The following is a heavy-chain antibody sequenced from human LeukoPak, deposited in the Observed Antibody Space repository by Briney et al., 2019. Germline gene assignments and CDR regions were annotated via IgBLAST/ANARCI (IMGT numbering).Heavy chain of an antibody. D-gene: IGHD3-22*01. CDR3: ARVDDTSAIDY. CDR2: IHYTGST. V-gene: IGHV4-59*01. CDR1: GGSISSYY. Sequence: SETLSLTCTVSGGSISSYYWTWIRQPPGEGLEWIGYIHYTGSTNYNPSLESRVSISVDASKKYFSLKLRSVTAADTAVYYCARVDDTSAIDYWGQGTLVTVSS. J-gene: IGHJ4*02.